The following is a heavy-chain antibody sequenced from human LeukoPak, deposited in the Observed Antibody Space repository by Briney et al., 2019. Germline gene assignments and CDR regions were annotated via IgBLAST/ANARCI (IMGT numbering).Heavy chain of an antibody. V-gene: IGHV3-15*01. CDR3: TTNDYGDEPFDY. J-gene: IGHJ4*02. D-gene: IGHD4-17*01. CDR1: GFTFSNAW. CDR2: IKSKTDGGTT. Sequence: PGGSLRLSCAASGFTFSNAWMSWVRQAPGKGLEWVGRIKSKTDGGTTDYAAPVKGRFTISRDDSKNTLYLQMNSLKTEDTAVYCCTTNDYGDEPFDYWGQGTLVTVSS.